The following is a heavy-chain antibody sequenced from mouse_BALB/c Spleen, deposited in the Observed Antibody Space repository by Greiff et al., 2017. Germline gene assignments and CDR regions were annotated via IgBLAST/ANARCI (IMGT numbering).Heavy chain of an antibody. Sequence: EVKLVESGPELVKPGASVKIPCKASGYTFTDYNMDWVKQSHGKSLEWIGDINPNNGGTIYNQKFKGKATLTVDKSSSTAYMELRSLTSEDTAVYYCARYLEYFDYWGQGTTLTVSS. CDR1: GYTFTDYN. J-gene: IGHJ2*01. V-gene: IGHV1-18*01. D-gene: IGHD5-1*01. CDR3: ARYLEYFDY. CDR2: INPNNGGT.